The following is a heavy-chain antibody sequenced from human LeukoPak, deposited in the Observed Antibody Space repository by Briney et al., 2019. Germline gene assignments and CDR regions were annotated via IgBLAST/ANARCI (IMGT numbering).Heavy chain of an antibody. J-gene: IGHJ4*02. CDR3: ARDYALDY. V-gene: IGHV3-21*01. Sequence: PGGSLRLSCAASGFTFSSYSMNWVRQAPGKGLEWVSSISSSISYIYYADSVKGRFTISRDNAKNSLYLQMNSLRAEDTAVYYCARDYALDYWGQGTLVTVSS. CDR1: GFTFSSYS. D-gene: IGHD4-17*01. CDR2: ISSSISYI.